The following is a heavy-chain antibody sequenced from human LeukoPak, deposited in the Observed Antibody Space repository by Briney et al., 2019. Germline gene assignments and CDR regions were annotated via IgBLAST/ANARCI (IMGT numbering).Heavy chain of an antibody. CDR2: ISGSGGST. J-gene: IGHJ6*03. D-gene: IGHD2-2*02. CDR3: AKGGVVVPAAIAFLWNYYYYMDV. V-gene: IGHV3-23*01. Sequence: PGGSLRLSCAASGFTFSSYAMSWVRQAPGKGLEWVSAISGSGGSTYYADSVKGRFTISRDNSKNTLYLQMNSLRAEDTAVYYCAKGGVVVPAAIAFLWNYYYYMDVWGKGTTVTVSS. CDR1: GFTFSSYA.